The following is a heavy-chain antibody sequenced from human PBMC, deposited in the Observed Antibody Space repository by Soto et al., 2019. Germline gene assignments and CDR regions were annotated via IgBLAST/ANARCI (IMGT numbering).Heavy chain of an antibody. CDR2: ISSSSNMI. CDR1: GFTFSDYY. CDR3: ARVGEYSAVCVGCGMDV. Sequence: QVQLVESGGALVKPGGSLRLSCAASGFTFSDYYMNWIRQAPGKGLEWLSYISSSSNMIYYADSVKGRFTISRDNAENSLYLQMNGLRADDTAVYYCARVGEYSAVCVGCGMDVWGQGTTVTVSS. J-gene: IGHJ6*02. D-gene: IGHD3-16*01. V-gene: IGHV3-11*01.